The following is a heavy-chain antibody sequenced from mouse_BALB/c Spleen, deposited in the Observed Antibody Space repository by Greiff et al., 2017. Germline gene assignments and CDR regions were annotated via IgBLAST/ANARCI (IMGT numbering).Heavy chain of an antibody. V-gene: IGHV5-6*01. CDR1: GFTFSSYG. J-gene: IGHJ3*01. D-gene: IGHD1-2*01. CDR2: ISSGGSYT. CDR3: ARHLSQDYYVYDPAWFAY. Sequence: EVQLVESGGDLVKPGGSLKLSCAASGFTFSSYGMSWVRQTPDKRLEWVATISSGGSYTYYPDSVKGRFTISRDNAKNTLYLQMSSLKSEDTAMYYCARHLSQDYYVYDPAWFAYWGQGTLVTVSA.